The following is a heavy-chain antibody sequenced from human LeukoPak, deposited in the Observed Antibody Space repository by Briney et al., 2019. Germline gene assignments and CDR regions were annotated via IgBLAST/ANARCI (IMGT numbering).Heavy chain of an antibody. Sequence: GGSLRLSCAASGFTFDDYAMHWVRQAPGKGLEWVAVISYDGSNKYYADSVKGRFTISRDNFKNTLYLQMNSLRAEDTAVYYCAGVYYDFWSGYSPLGYWGQGTLVAVSS. J-gene: IGHJ4*02. CDR3: AGVYYDFWSGYSPLGY. D-gene: IGHD3-3*01. CDR2: ISYDGSNK. CDR1: GFTFDDYA. V-gene: IGHV3-30-3*01.